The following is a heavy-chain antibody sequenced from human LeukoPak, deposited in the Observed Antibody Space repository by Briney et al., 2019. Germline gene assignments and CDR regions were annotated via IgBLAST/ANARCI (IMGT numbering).Heavy chain of an antibody. D-gene: IGHD3-10*01. Sequence: RPGGSLRLSCAASGFTFSDYSMNWVGQNPRKWLHWVSRISGSGSYIYYADSVKGRFTISRDNAKNSLHLQVNSLRAEDTAVYYCVRERFHGSGAPKFDFWGQGTLVTVSS. J-gene: IGHJ4*02. CDR2: ISGSGSYI. V-gene: IGHV3-21*06. CDR1: GFTFSDYS. CDR3: VRERFHGSGAPKFDF.